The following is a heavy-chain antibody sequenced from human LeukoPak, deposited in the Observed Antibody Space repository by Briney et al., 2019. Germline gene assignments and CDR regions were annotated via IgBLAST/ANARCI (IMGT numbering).Heavy chain of an antibody. D-gene: IGHD2-15*01. CDR3: APRYCSGGSCYAFDY. CDR1: GGSISSSSYY. J-gene: IGHJ4*02. CDR2: IYYSGST. V-gene: IGHV4-39*07. Sequence: SETLCLTCTVSGGSISSSSYYWGWIRQPPGKGLEWIGSIYYSGSTYYNPSLKSRVTISVDTSKNQFSLKLSSVTAADTAVYYCAPRYCSGGSCYAFDYWGQGTLVTVSS.